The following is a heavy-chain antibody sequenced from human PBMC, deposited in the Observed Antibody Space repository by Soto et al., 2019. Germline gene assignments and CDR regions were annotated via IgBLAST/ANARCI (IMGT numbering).Heavy chain of an antibody. CDR1: GFTFDDYA. J-gene: IGHJ5*02. CDR2: ISWNSGSI. V-gene: IGHV3-9*01. D-gene: IGHD6-13*01. CDR3: AKDMYSSSWYRWFDP. Sequence: GGSLRLSCAASGFTFDDYAMHWVRQAPGKGLEWVSGISWNSGSIGYADSVKGRFTISRDNAKNSLYLQMNSLRAEDTALYYCAKDMYSSSWYRWFDPWGQGTLVTVSS.